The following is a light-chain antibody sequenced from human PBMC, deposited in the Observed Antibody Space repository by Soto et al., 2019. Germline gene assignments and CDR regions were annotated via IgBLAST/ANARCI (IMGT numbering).Light chain of an antibody. Sequence: AIQLTQSPSSLSASVGDRVTITCRASQGISSYLAWYQHKPGKAPKFLIYDASSLESGVPSRFSGSGSGTEFTLTISNLQPDDFATYFCQQYNNYPRTFGQGTKVDIK. CDR2: DAS. CDR1: QGISSY. V-gene: IGKV1D-13*01. CDR3: QQYNNYPRT. J-gene: IGKJ1*01.